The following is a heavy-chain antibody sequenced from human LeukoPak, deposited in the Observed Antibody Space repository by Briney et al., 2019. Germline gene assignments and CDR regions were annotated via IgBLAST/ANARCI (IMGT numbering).Heavy chain of an antibody. Sequence: PSETLSLTCAVSGFSIITGYYWGWIRQPPGKGLEWIGNIYPGVNTYYNASLKSRVTISVDTPKNHFSPTVTSVTAADTAVYYCARFISSDRNWFDPWGQGTLVTVSS. CDR2: IYPGVNT. CDR3: ARFISSDRNWFDP. D-gene: IGHD3-22*01. CDR1: GFSIITGYY. J-gene: IGHJ5*02. V-gene: IGHV4-38-2*01.